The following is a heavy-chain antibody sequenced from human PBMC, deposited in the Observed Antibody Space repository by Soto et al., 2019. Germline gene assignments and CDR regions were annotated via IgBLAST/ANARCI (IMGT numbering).Heavy chain of an antibody. CDR1: GGTFSSYA. Sequence: SVKVSCKASGGTFSSYAVSWVRQAPGQGLEWMGGIIPIFGTANYAQKFQGRVTITADESTSTAYMELSSLRSEDTAVYYCARGVAVGPRLYYFDYWGQGTLVTVSS. V-gene: IGHV1-69*13. D-gene: IGHD3-10*01. CDR3: ARGVAVGPRLYYFDY. J-gene: IGHJ4*02. CDR2: IIPIFGTA.